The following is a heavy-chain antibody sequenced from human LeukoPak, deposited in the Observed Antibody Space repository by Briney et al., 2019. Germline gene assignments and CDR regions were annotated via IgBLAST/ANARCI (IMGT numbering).Heavy chain of an antibody. CDR1: GGSISSGGHS. Sequence: SETLSLTCTVSGGSISSGGHSWSWIRQPPGKGLEWIGNIHHSGSTNYNPSLKSRVTISMDTSKNQFSLRLSSVTAADTAMYYCALNGDSWGQGNLVTVSS. D-gene: IGHD2-8*01. CDR3: ALNGDS. J-gene: IGHJ4*02. CDR2: IHHSGST. V-gene: IGHV4-61*08.